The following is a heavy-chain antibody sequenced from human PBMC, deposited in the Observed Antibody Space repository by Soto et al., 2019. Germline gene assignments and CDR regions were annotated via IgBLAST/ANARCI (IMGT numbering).Heavy chain of an antibody. V-gene: IGHV4-39*01. CDR3: ARHAEWGGYSIWTYYYYYGMDV. CDR2: IYYSGST. Sequence: PSETLSLTCTVSGGSISSSSYYWGGIRQPPGKGLEWIGSIYYSGSTYYNPSLKSRVTISVDTSKNQFSLKLSSVTAADTAVYYCARHAEWGGYSIWTYYYYYGMDVWGQGTTVT. D-gene: IGHD3-3*01. J-gene: IGHJ6*02. CDR1: GGSISSSSYY.